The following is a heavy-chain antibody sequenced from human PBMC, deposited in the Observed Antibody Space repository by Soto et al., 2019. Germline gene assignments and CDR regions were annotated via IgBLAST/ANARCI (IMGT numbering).Heavy chain of an antibody. D-gene: IGHD2-8*01. Sequence: GASVKVSCKASGGTFSSYAISWVRQAPGQGLEWMGGIIPIFGTANYAQKFQGRVTITADESTSTAYMELSSLRSEDTAVYYCAREQPIVLMVYAPRVNWFDPWGQGTLVTVSS. J-gene: IGHJ5*02. V-gene: IGHV1-69*13. CDR2: IIPIFGTA. CDR1: GGTFSSYA. CDR3: AREQPIVLMVYAPRVNWFDP.